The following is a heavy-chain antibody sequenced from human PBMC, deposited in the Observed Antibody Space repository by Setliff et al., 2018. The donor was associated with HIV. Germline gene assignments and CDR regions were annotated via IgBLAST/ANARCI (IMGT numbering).Heavy chain of an antibody. V-gene: IGHV4-34*01. CDR3: ARHVPDYDFWSGSPAHYYYYYMDV. D-gene: IGHD3-3*01. J-gene: IGHJ6*04. CDR2: INHSGTT. Sequence: PSETLSLTCAVYGESLSGYYWSWIRQPPGKGLEWIGEINHSGTTIYSPSLKSRVTMSVDTSKNLFSLRVTSVTAADTAVYYCARHVPDYDFWSGSPAHYYYYYMDVWGKGTTVTVSS. CDR1: GESLSGYY.